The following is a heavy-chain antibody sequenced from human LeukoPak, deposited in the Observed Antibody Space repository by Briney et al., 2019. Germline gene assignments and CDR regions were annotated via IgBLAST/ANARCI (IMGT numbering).Heavy chain of an antibody. CDR3: ARVGILYYYGMDV. D-gene: IGHD5-18*01. CDR2: ISSSGGTI. Sequence: GGSLRLSCVASGHTFRNYEMNWVRQAPGKGLEWVSHISSSGGTIYYADSVKGRFTISRDNAKNSPYLQMNSLRVEDTAVYFCARVGILYYYGMDVWGQGTTVTVS. J-gene: IGHJ6*02. V-gene: IGHV3-48*03. CDR1: GHTFRNYE.